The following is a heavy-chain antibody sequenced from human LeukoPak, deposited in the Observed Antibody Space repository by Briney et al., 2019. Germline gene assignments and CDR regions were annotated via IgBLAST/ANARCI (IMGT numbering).Heavy chain of an antibody. D-gene: IGHD3-22*01. V-gene: IGHV1-2*02. J-gene: IGHJ5*02. Sequence: ASVKVSCKASGYTFTGYYMHWVRQAPGQGLEWMGWINPNSGGTNYAQKFQGRVTMTRDTSISTAYMELSRLRSDDTAVYYCARGGGYYDSSGYYTSNNWFDPWGQGTLVTVSS. CDR1: GYTFTGYY. CDR3: ARGGGYYDSSGYYTSNNWFDP. CDR2: INPNSGGT.